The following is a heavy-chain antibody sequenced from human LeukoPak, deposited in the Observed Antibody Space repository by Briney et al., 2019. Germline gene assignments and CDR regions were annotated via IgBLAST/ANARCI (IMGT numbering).Heavy chain of an antibody. D-gene: IGHD3-22*01. Sequence: GGSLRLSCAASGFTFSSYAMSWVRQAPGKGLEWVSAISGSGGSTYYADSVKGRFTISRDNSKNTLYLQMNSLRAEDTAVYYCAKVPYGRYYGSSALWENDYWGQGTLVTVSS. V-gene: IGHV3-23*01. J-gene: IGHJ4*02. CDR3: AKVPYGRYYGSSALWENDY. CDR2: ISGSGGST. CDR1: GFTFSSYA.